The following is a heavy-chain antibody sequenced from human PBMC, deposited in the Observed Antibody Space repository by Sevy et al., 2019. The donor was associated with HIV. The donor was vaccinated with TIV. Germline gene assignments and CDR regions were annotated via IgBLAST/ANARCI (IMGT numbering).Heavy chain of an antibody. CDR3: ARHCSSTSCSHAFDI. V-gene: IGHV4-34*01. Sequence: SETLSLTCAFYGGSFSGYYWSWIRQPPGKGLEWIGEINHSGSTNYNPSLKSRVTISVDTSKNQFSLKLSSVTAADTAVYYCARHCSSTSCSHAFDIWGQGTMVTVSS. D-gene: IGHD2-2*01. CDR2: INHSGST. J-gene: IGHJ3*02. CDR1: GGSFSGYY.